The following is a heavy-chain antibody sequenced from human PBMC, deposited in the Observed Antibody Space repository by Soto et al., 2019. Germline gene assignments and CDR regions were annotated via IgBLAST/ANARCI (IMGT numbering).Heavy chain of an antibody. V-gene: IGHV3-30-3*01. Sequence: GGSLRLSCAASGFTFSSYAMHWVRQAPGKGLEWVAVISYDGSNKYYADSVKGRFTISRDNSKNTLYLQMNSLRAEDTAVYYCAREHYYDSSGYRPFDYWGQGTLVTVSS. CDR1: GFTFSSYA. CDR3: AREHYYDSSGYRPFDY. CDR2: ISYDGSNK. J-gene: IGHJ4*02. D-gene: IGHD3-22*01.